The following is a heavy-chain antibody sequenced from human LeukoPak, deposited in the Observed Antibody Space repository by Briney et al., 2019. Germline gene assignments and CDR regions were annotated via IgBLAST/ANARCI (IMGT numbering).Heavy chain of an antibody. CDR3: ARRIVGGGRYFDS. Sequence: PGGSLRLSCAASGLTFSSYSMTWVRQAPGKGLEWVSGISGGSSTYYADSVKGRFTISRDNSEDTLYLQLNSLRAEDTAVYHCARRIVGGGRYFDSWGQGTLVAVSS. CDR2: ISGGSST. V-gene: IGHV3-23*01. J-gene: IGHJ4*02. D-gene: IGHD3-22*01. CDR1: GLTFSSYS.